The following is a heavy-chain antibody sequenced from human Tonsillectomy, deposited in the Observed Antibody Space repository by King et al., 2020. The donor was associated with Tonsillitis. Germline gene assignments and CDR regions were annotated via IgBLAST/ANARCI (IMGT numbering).Heavy chain of an antibody. CDR3: ARDQRAYYYDSSGPLTY. J-gene: IGHJ4*02. D-gene: IGHD3-22*01. Sequence: QLVQSGAEVKKPGASVKVSCKPSGYTFTSHGLSWVRQAPGQGLEWMGWISTYDGNTNYAQKFQGRVTLTTDTATSTAYMELRSLRSDDTAVYYCARDQRAYYYDSSGPLTYWGQGTLVTVSS. CDR2: ISTYDGNT. V-gene: IGHV1-18*01. CDR1: GYTFTSHG.